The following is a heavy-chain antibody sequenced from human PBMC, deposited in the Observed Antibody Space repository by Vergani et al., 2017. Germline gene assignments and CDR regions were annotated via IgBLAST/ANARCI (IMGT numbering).Heavy chain of an antibody. J-gene: IGHJ4*02. CDR2: ISYDGSNK. CDR3: ARDLTGRFDY. D-gene: IGHD1-26*01. Sequence: QVQLVESGGGVVQPGRSLRLSCAASGFTFSSYAMHWVRQAPGKGLEWVAVISYDGSNKYYADSVKGRFTISRDNSKNTLYLQMNSLRAEDTAVYYCARDLTGRFDYWGQGTLVTVSS. V-gene: IGHV3-30-3*01. CDR1: GFTFSSYA.